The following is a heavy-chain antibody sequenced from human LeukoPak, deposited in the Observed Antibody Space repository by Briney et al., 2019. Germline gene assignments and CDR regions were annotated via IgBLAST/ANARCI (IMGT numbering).Heavy chain of an antibody. CDR2: IYYSGST. D-gene: IGHD3-9*01. V-gene: IGHV4-39*01. CDR3: ARALGQYFDWLAPAYYFDY. Sequence: SETLSLTCTVSGGSISSSSYYWGWIRQPPGKGLEWIGIIYYSGSTYYNPSLKSRVTISVDTSKNQFSLKLSSVTAADTAVYYCARALGQYFDWLAPAYYFDYWGQGTLVTVSS. CDR1: GGSISSSSYY. J-gene: IGHJ4*02.